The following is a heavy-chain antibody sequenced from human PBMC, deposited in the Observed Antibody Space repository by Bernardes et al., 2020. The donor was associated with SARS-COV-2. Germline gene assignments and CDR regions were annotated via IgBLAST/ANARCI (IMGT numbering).Heavy chain of an antibody. D-gene: IGHD3-3*01. CDR3: AREVTYYDFWSGYYTGGNFDY. J-gene: IGHJ4*02. CDR1: GFTFSSYW. V-gene: IGHV3-74*01. CDR2: INSDGSST. Sequence: GGSLRLSRAASGFTFSSYWMQWVRQAPGKGLVWVSRINSDGSSTSYADSVKGRFTISRDNAKNTLYLQMNSLRAEDTAVYYCAREVTYYDFWSGYYTGGNFDYWGQGTLVTVSS.